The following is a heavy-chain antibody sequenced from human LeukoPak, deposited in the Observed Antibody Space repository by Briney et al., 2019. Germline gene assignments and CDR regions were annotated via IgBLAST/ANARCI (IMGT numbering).Heavy chain of an antibody. V-gene: IGHV3-23*01. Sequence: GGSLRLSCAASGFTFGTYTMSWVRQAPGKGLEWVSTISGSGGNTYYADSVKGRFTISRDNSKKTLYLQIKSLRADDTAVYYWAKAAFIRTSYFDYWGQGTLVTASS. CDR1: GFTFGTYT. D-gene: IGHD2-15*01. CDR2: ISGSGGNT. J-gene: IGHJ4*02. CDR3: AKAAFIRTSYFDY.